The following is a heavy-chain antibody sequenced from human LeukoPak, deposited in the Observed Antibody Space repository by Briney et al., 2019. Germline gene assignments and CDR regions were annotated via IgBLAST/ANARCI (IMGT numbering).Heavy chain of an antibody. Sequence: GGSLRLSCVASGCTITNASMGWVCQPPRKGLGWVGLIKSKIDGGTTDFPAPVKGRFTISIDDSKHTLYLQMNSLKSEDTGVYYCTTGYGHSDFDYWGQGTLVTVSS. CDR2: IKSKIDGGTT. D-gene: IGHD3-3*02. J-gene: IGHJ4*02. V-gene: IGHV3-15*01. CDR1: GCTITNAS. CDR3: TTGYGHSDFDY.